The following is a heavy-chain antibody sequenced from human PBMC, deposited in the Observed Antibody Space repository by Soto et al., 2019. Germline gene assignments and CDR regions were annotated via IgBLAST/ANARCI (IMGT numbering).Heavy chain of an antibody. Sequence: QVQLQEMGPGLVKPSETLTITCTVSGGSVNSAYWSWIRQLPGKGLEWMGNIYHTGRTFYNPSVKSRVAISVDTSKPLFSLKMRSVTAADTAVYYRARTDAYNSSFFDSWGQGTVVTVSS. CDR2: IYHTGRT. CDR1: GGSVNSAY. V-gene: IGHV4-30-4*08. J-gene: IGHJ4*02. CDR3: ARTDAYNSSFFDS. D-gene: IGHD6-6*01.